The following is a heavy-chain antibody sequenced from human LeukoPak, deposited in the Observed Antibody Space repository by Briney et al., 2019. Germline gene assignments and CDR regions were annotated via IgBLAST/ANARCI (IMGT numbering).Heavy chain of an antibody. CDR2: MNPNSGHT. CDR1: GYTFTSYD. Sequence: ASVKVSCKASGYTFTSYDINWVRQATGQGLEWMGWMNPNSGHTGYAQKFQGRDTMTRNTSTSTAYMELSSLRSEDTAVYYCTRGPHGGARKIAVAGSYWFDPWGQGTLVTVSS. D-gene: IGHD6-19*01. CDR3: TRGPHGGARKIAVAGSYWFDP. J-gene: IGHJ5*02. V-gene: IGHV1-8*01.